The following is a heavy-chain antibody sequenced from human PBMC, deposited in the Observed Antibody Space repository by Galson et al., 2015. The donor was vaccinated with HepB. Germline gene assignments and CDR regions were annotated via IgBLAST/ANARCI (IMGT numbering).Heavy chain of an antibody. CDR1: GYTFNTSG. D-gene: IGHD2/OR15-2a*01. Sequence: SVKISCKAPGYTFNTSGVNWVRQAPGQGLEWMGRINGYNGDTDYAQKLQGRVTMTTDTSTNTHHMELRSRGSDDTAMYYRARYLTVSLDPWGQGTLVTASS. CDR3: ARYLTVSLDP. V-gene: IGHV1-18*01. J-gene: IGHJ5*02. CDR2: INGYNGDT.